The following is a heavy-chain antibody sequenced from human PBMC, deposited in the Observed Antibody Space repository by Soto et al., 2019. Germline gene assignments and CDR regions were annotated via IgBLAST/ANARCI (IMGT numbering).Heavy chain of an antibody. CDR2: ISYDGSNK. D-gene: IGHD3-10*01. Sequence: GGSLRLSCAASGFTFSSYGMHWVRQAPGKGLEWVAVISYDGSNKYYADSVKGRFTISRGNSKNTLYLQMNSLRAEDTAVYYCAKDRSYYYGSGSSPYHSYGMDVSGPATTVTVSS. J-gene: IGHJ6*02. CDR1: GFTFSSYG. CDR3: AKDRSYYYGSGSSPYHSYGMDV. V-gene: IGHV3-30*18.